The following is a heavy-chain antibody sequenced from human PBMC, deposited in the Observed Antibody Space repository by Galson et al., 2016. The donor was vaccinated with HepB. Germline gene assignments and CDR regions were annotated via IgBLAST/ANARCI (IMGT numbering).Heavy chain of an antibody. CDR2: TDSTSRYI. Sequence: SLRLSCAASGFTFSTYSMNWVRLAPGKGLEWVSSTDSTSRYIYYADSVRSRFTISRDNSNNMLFLQMSSPRVDDTAVYYCAKRHEYCPPVGCSVDSWGQGTLVSVSS. CDR1: GFTFSTYS. V-gene: IGHV3-21*01. J-gene: IGHJ4*02. D-gene: IGHD2/OR15-2a*01. CDR3: AKRHEYCPPVGCSVDS.